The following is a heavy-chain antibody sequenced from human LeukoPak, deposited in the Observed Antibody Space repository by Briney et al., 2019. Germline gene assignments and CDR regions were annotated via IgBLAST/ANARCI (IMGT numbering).Heavy chain of an antibody. CDR3: ARASVVAYYFDY. J-gene: IGHJ4*02. Sequence: ASVKVSCKASGGTFSSYAISWVRQAPGQGLEWMGGIIPIFGTANYAQKFQGRVTITADKSTSTAYMELSSLRSEDTAVYYCARASVVAYYFDYWGQGTLVTVSS. V-gene: IGHV1-69*06. CDR2: IIPIFGTA. D-gene: IGHD2-15*01. CDR1: GGTFSSYA.